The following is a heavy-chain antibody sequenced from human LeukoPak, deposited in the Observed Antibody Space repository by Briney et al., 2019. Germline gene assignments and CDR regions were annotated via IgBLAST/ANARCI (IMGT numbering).Heavy chain of an antibody. Sequence: SETLSLTCTVSGGPLNNYFWSWIRQPPGKGLEWIGEVSDSGSSNYNPSLESRLTISVDTSKDQLSLHRYSVPSAATAVYYCARCESVVGASFDLWGRGTLVTVSS. D-gene: IGHD2-2*01. V-gene: IGHV4-34*01. CDR1: GGPLNNYF. J-gene: IGHJ2*01. CDR3: ARCESVVGASFDL. CDR2: VSDSGSS.